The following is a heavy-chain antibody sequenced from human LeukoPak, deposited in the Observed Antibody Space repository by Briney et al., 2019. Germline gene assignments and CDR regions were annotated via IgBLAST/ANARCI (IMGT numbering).Heavy chain of an antibody. Sequence: GGSLRLSCTASGFTFSDFHMSWIRQAPGKGLEWVSHISGSGYAIHHPGSVKGRFAISRDNAKNSLYLQMNSLRVEDSAVYYCARLSGTYSRGGDHWGQGTLVTVSS. J-gene: IGHJ4*02. CDR2: ISGSGYAI. D-gene: IGHD1-26*01. CDR3: ARLSGTYSRGGDH. V-gene: IGHV3-11*01. CDR1: GFTFSDFH.